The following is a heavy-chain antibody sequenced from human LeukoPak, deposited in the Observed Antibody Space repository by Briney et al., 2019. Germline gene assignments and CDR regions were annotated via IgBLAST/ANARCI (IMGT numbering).Heavy chain of an antibody. J-gene: IGHJ5*02. Sequence: ETLSLTCSVSGASIEDYYWSWVRQAPGKGLEWVSAISGSGGSTYYADSVKGRFTISRDNSKNTLYLQMNSLRAEDTAVYYCAKTGIDIAAAGVVNWFDPWGQGTLVTVSS. D-gene: IGHD6-13*01. CDR2: ISGSGGST. V-gene: IGHV3-23*01. CDR3: AKTGIDIAAAGVVNWFDP. CDR1: GASIEDYY.